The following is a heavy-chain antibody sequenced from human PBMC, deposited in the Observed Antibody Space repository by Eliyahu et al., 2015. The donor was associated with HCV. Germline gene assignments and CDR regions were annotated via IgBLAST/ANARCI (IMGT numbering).Heavy chain of an antibody. V-gene: IGHV4-34*01. J-gene: IGHJ6*02. CDR1: GGSFSGYY. CDR3: ARRAGQNYYDSSGPRQYYYYYYGMDV. D-gene: IGHD3-22*01. CDR2: INHSGST. Sequence: QVQLQQWGAGLLKPSETLSLTCAVYGGSFSGYYWSWIRQPPGKGLEWIGEINHSGSTNYNPSLKSRVTISVDTSKNQFSLKLSSVTAADTAVYYCARRAGQNYYDSSGPRQYYYYYYGMDVWGQGTTVTVSS.